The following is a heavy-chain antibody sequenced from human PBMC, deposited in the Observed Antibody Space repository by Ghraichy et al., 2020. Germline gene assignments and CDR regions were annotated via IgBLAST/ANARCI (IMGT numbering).Heavy chain of an antibody. D-gene: IGHD2/OR15-2a*01. J-gene: IGHJ3*02. Sequence: LSLTCAASGFTFSSHWMHWVRQGPGKRLEWVARINQDGSEKYYVDSVKGRFTISRDNAKNSVYLEMNSLRVEDTAVYYCVRGTNSALDIWGQGTMVTISS. CDR2: INQDGSEK. CDR1: GFTFSSHW. V-gene: IGHV3-7*03. CDR3: VRGTNSALDI.